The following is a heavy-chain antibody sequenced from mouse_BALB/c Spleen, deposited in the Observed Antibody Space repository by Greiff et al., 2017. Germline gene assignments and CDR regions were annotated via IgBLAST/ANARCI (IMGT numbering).Heavy chain of an antibody. Sequence: VQLQQSGAELMKPGASVKISCKATGYTFSSYWIEWVKQRPGQGLDWIGYINPYNDYTSYNQKFKGKATLTVDKSSSTAYMELSSLTSEDSAVYYCARSGLADYWGQGTTLTVSS. CDR3: ARSGLADY. CDR2: INPYNDYT. D-gene: IGHD3-3*01. CDR1: GYTFSSYW. V-gene: IGHV1S45*01. J-gene: IGHJ2*01.